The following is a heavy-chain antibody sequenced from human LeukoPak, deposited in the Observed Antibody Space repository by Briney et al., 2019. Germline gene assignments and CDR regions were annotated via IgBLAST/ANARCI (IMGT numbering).Heavy chain of an antibody. CDR3: ARGRMAGTYVFDY. CDR1: GDTFSSYA. D-gene: IGHD6-19*01. Sequence: SVKVSCKASGDTFSSYAISWVRQAPGQGLGWMGGIIPIFGTANYAQKFQGRVTITADESTSTAYMELSSLRSEDTAVYYCARGRMAGTYVFDYWGQGTLVTVSS. J-gene: IGHJ4*02. CDR2: IIPIFGTA. V-gene: IGHV1-69*13.